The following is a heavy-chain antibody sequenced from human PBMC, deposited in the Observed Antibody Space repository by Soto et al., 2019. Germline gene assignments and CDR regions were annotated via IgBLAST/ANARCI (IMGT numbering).Heavy chain of an antibody. J-gene: IGHJ4*02. CDR2: ISGSGGST. CDR1: GFTFSSYA. CDR3: AKDRMVRGVIIGYYFDY. Sequence: GGSLRLSCAASGFTFSSYAMSWVRQAPGKGLGWVSAISGSGGSTYYADSVKGRFTISRDNSKNTLYLQMNSLRAEDTAVYYCAKDRMVRGVIIGYYFDYWGQGTLVTVSS. D-gene: IGHD3-10*01. V-gene: IGHV3-23*01.